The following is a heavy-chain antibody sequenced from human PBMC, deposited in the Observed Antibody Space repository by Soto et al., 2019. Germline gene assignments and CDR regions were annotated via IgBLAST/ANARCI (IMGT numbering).Heavy chain of an antibody. CDR2: IYYSGST. J-gene: IGHJ5*02. Sequence: SETLSLTCTVSGGSISSSSYYWGWIRQPPGKGLEWIGSIYYSGSTYYNPSLKSRVTISVDTSKNQFSLKLSSVTAADTAVYYCARHVYDFWSGYLDNWFDPWGQGTLVTVSS. CDR1: GGSISSSSYY. V-gene: IGHV4-39*01. CDR3: ARHVYDFWSGYLDNWFDP. D-gene: IGHD3-3*01.